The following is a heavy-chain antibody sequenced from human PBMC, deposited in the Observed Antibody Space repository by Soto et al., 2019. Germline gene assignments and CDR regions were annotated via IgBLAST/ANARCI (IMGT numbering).Heavy chain of an antibody. CDR1: GFTFSSYA. J-gene: IGHJ4*02. V-gene: IGHV3-30-3*01. D-gene: IGHD2-2*01. CDR3: ARGPSSLTRFDY. Sequence: QVQLVESGGGVVQPGRSLRLSCAASGFTFSSYAMHWVRQAPGKGLEWVAVILYDGSNKYYTDSVKGRFTISRDNSKNTLYLQMISLRAEDTAVYYCARGPSSLTRFDYWGQGTLVTVSS. CDR2: ILYDGSNK.